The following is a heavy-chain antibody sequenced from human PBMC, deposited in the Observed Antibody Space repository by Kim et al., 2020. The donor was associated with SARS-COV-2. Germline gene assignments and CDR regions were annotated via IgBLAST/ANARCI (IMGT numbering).Heavy chain of an antibody. CDR2: INHSGST. CDR1: GGSFSGYY. CDR3: ARGVPPETTHYYGSGSYRDY. V-gene: IGHV4-34*01. Sequence: SETLSLTCAVYGGSFSGYYWSWLRQPPGKGLEWIGEINHSGSTNYNPSLKSRVTISVDTSKNQFSLKLSSVTAADTAVYYCARGVPPETTHYYGSGSYRDYWGQGTLVTVSS. J-gene: IGHJ4*02. D-gene: IGHD3-10*01.